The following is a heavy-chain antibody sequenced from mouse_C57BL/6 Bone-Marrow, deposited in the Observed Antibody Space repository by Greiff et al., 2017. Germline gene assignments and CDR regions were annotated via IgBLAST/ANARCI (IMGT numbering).Heavy chain of an antibody. D-gene: IGHD2-12*01. V-gene: IGHV1-82*01. CDR3: ARRGAYYSYYYAMDY. Sequence: QVQLQQSGPELVKPGASVKISCKASGYAFSSSWMNWVKPRPGKGLEWIGRIYPGDGDTNYNGKFKGKATLTADKSSSTAYMQLSSLTSEDSAVYFCARRGAYYSYYYAMDYWGQGTSVTVSS. CDR1: GYAFSSSW. J-gene: IGHJ4*01. CDR2: IYPGDGDT.